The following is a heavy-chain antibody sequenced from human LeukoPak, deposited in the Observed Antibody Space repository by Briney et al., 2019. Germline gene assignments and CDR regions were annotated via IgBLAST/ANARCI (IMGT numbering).Heavy chain of an antibody. V-gene: IGHV1-2*02. CDR1: GYTFTSYY. Sequence: ASVKVSCKASGYTFTSYYMHWVRQAPGQGLEWMGWINPNSGGTNYAQKFQGRVTMTRDTSISTAYMELSRLRSDDTAVYYCARVPDSSGYYASYWGQGTLVTVSS. CDR3: ARVPDSSGYYASY. D-gene: IGHD3-22*01. J-gene: IGHJ4*02. CDR2: INPNSGGT.